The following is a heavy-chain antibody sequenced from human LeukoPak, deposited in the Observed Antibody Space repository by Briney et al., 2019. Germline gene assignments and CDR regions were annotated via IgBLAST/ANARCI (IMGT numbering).Heavy chain of an antibody. V-gene: IGHV5-51*01. J-gene: IGHJ4*02. D-gene: IGHD6-6*01. CDR3: ARRYYSSSYYLDY. CDR2: IYPGDSGT. CDR1: GSSFTNYW. Sequence: GESLKISFKGSGSSFTNYWIGWVRQMPGKGLEWMGMIYPGDSGTRYSPSFQGQVTVSADNSISTAYLQWSSLKASDTAIYYCARRYYSSSYYLDYWGQGTLVTVSS.